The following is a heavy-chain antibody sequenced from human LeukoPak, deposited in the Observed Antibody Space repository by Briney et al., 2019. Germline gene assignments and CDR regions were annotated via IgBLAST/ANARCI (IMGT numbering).Heavy chain of an antibody. Sequence: GGSLRLSCAASGFSFSNYAMSWVRQAPGKGLEWVSVISASGGSSYYADSVKGRFTISRDNARNSVHVQMNSLRAEDTAVYFCARIRPGNYFDYWGQGALVTVSS. CDR2: ISASGGSS. V-gene: IGHV3-23*01. CDR3: ARIRPGNYFDY. J-gene: IGHJ4*02. D-gene: IGHD6-6*01. CDR1: GFSFSNYA.